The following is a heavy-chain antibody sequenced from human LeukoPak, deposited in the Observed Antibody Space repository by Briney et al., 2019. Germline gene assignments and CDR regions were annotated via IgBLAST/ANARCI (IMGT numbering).Heavy chain of an antibody. Sequence: PSETLSLTCTVSGGSISSYYWSWIRQPPGKGLEWIGYIYYSGSTNYNPSIKSRVTISVDTSKNQFSLKLSSVTAADTAVYYCARLYCSGGSCYVDYWGQGTLVTVSS. V-gene: IGHV4-59*08. J-gene: IGHJ4*02. D-gene: IGHD2-15*01. CDR1: GGSISSYY. CDR2: IYYSGST. CDR3: ARLYCSGGSCYVDY.